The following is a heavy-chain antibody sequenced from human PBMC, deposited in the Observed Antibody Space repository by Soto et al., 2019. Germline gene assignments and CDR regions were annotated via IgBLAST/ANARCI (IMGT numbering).Heavy chain of an antibody. D-gene: IGHD3-16*02. CDR3: ARAGSHLGGGVIVAYYYGMDV. CDR2: IGTAGDT. CDR1: GFTFSSYD. V-gene: IGHV3-13*01. Sequence: PGXSLRLSCAASGFTFSSYDMHWFRQATLKGLQRVSAIGTAGDTYYPSSVKGRFTISRENAKNSLYLQMNSLRAEDTAVYYCARAGSHLGGGVIVAYYYGMDVWGQGTTVTVSS. J-gene: IGHJ6*02.